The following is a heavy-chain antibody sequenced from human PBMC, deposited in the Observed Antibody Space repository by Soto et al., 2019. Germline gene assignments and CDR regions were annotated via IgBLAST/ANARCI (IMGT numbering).Heavy chain of an antibody. J-gene: IGHJ4*02. Sequence: LRLSCAASGFTFSSYAMSWVRQAPGKGLEWVSAISGSGGSTYYADSVKGRFTISRDNSKNTLYLQMNSLRAEDTAVYYCAILAGNPYYFDYWGQGTLVTVSS. CDR1: GFTFSSYA. V-gene: IGHV3-23*01. CDR2: ISGSGGST. D-gene: IGHD6-19*01. CDR3: AILAGNPYYFDY.